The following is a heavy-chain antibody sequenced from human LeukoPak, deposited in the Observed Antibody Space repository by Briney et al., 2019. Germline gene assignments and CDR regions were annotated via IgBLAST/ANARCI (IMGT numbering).Heavy chain of an antibody. Sequence: SETLSLTCTVSGGSISSSSYYWGWIRLPPGKGLEWIGSIYYSGSTYYNPSLKSRVTISVDTSKSQFSLKLSSVTAADTAVYYCARDYYDFWSGIYYYYYMDVWGKGTTVTVSS. V-gene: IGHV4-39*07. CDR2: IYYSGST. CDR3: ARDYYDFWSGIYYYYYMDV. J-gene: IGHJ6*03. CDR1: GGSISSSSYY. D-gene: IGHD3-3*01.